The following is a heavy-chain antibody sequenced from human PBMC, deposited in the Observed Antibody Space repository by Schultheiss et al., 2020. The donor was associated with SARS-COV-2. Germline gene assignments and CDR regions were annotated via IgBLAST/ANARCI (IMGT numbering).Heavy chain of an antibody. V-gene: IGHV4-38-2*01. CDR3: ARGAGTTPLTWFDP. CDR1: GYSISSGYY. J-gene: IGHJ5*02. CDR2: IYYSGST. D-gene: IGHD1-7*01. Sequence: SETLSLTCAVSGYSISSGYYWGWIRQPPGKGLEWIGYIYYSGSTNYNPSLKSRVTISVDTSKNQFSLKLSSVTAADTAVYYCARGAGTTPLTWFDPWGQGTLVTVSS.